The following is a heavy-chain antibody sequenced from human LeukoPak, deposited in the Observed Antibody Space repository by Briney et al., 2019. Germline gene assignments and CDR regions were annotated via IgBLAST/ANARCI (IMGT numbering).Heavy chain of an antibody. J-gene: IGHJ4*02. D-gene: IGHD6-13*01. V-gene: IGHV1-46*01. CDR1: GYTFTSYY. CDR3: ARDLAADGRVPDY. CDR2: INPSGGST. Sequence: ASVKVSCKASGYTFTSYYMHWVRQAPGQGLEWMGIINPSGGSTSYAQKFQGRVTMTRDMSTSTVYMEVSSLRSEDTAVYYCARDLAADGRVPDYWGQGTLVTVSS.